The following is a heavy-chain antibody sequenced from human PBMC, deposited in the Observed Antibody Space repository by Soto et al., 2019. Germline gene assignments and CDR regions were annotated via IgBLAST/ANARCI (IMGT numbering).Heavy chain of an antibody. CDR1: GFTFSSHA. D-gene: IGHD6-13*01. Sequence: PWGSLRLSCTASGFTFSSHAMTWVRQAPGKGLEWVSGLSGSGGSIYYADSVKGRFTISRDNSMNTLYLQMKTLRAEDTAVYYCAKVSSSWYAGFFDLWGQGTPVTVSS. CDR3: AKVSSSWYAGFFDL. CDR2: LSGSGGSI. V-gene: IGHV3-23*01. J-gene: IGHJ4*02.